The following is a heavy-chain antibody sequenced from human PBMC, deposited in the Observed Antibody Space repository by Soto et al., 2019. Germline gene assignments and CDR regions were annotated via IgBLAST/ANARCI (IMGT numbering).Heavy chain of an antibody. CDR1: GYTFTSYA. V-gene: IGHV1-3*01. J-gene: IGHJ3*02. Sequence: ASVKVSCKASGYTFTSYAMHWVRQAPGQRLEWMGWINAGNGNTKYSQKFQGRVTITRDTSASTAYMELSSLRSEDTAVYYCARACVSGYWRASCYFGAFDIWGQGTMVTVSS. CDR2: INAGNGNT. D-gene: IGHD2-2*01. CDR3: ARACVSGYWRASCYFGAFDI.